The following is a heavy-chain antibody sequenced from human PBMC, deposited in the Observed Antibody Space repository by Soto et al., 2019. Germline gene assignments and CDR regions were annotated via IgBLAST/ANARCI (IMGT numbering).Heavy chain of an antibody. J-gene: IGHJ4*02. D-gene: IGHD3-10*01. V-gene: IGHV3-30-3*01. Sequence: HPGGSLRLSCAASGFTFSSYAMHWVRQAPGKGLEWVAVISYDGSNKYYADSVKGRFTISRDDSKNTLYLQMNSLRAEDTAVYYCARDPSHYYYGSGSRHFDYWGQGTLVTVSS. CDR3: ARDPSHYYYGSGSRHFDY. CDR2: ISYDGSNK. CDR1: GFTFSSYA.